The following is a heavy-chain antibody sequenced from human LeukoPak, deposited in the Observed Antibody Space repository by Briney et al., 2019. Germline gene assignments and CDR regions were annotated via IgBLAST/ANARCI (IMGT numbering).Heavy chain of an antibody. Sequence: GGSLRLSCAVSGFTFSTFWMTWVRQAPGKGLEWASNIKRDGSETYYVASVRGRFTISRDNAKNSLYLQMNSLRAEDTAVYFCARERETYNDYWGQGTLVTVSS. J-gene: IGHJ4*02. D-gene: IGHD1-1*01. CDR3: ARERETYNDY. CDR1: GFTFSTFW. CDR2: IKRDGSET. V-gene: IGHV3-7*01.